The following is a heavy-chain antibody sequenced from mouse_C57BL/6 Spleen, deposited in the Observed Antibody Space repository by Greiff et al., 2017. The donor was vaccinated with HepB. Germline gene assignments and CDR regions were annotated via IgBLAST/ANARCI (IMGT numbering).Heavy chain of an antibody. V-gene: IGHV1-5*01. CDR2: IYPGNSDT. J-gene: IGHJ4*01. Sequence: DVQLQESGTVLARPGASVKMSCKTSGYTFTSYWMHWVKQRPGQGLEWIGAIYPGNSDTSYNQKFKGKAKLTADTSASTAYMELSSLTTEDSAVYYCTRERVVATYYYAMDYWGQGTSVTVSS. D-gene: IGHD1-1*01. CDR1: GYTFTSYW. CDR3: TRERVVATYYYAMDY.